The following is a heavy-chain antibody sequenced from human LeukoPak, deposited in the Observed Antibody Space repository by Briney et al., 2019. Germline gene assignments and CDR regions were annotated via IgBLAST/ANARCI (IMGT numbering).Heavy chain of an antibody. V-gene: IGHV3-21*04. J-gene: IGHJ4*02. CDR3: AKISWDGRGTFD. Sequence: GGSLRLSCAASGFTFSSYWMHWVRQAPGKGLEWVSSIRGSGADKYYADSVKGRFSISRDNSQDTLSLQMNSLRAEDTAVYYCAKISWDGRGTFDWGRGTLVTVSS. CDR2: IRGSGADK. D-gene: IGHD1/OR15-1a*01. CDR1: GFTFSSYW.